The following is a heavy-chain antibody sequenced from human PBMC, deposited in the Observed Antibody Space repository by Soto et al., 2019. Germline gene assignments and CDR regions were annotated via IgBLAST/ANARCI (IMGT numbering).Heavy chain of an antibody. D-gene: IGHD4-4*01. J-gene: IGHJ5*02. Sequence: GESLKISCKGSGYSFTSYWISWVRQMPGKGLEWMGRIDPSDSYTNYSPSFQGHVTISADKSISTAYLQWSSLKASDTAMYYCARSAIYSTAFLDWFDPWGQGTLVTVYS. CDR3: ARSAIYSTAFLDWFDP. CDR1: GYSFTSYW. V-gene: IGHV5-10-1*01. CDR2: IDPSDSYT.